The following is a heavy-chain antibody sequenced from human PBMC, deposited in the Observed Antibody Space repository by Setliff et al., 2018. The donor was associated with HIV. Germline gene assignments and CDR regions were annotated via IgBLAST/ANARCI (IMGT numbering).Heavy chain of an antibody. CDR3: AKGGVGYSTGWYSLAFDI. D-gene: IGHD6-19*01. J-gene: IGHJ3*02. Sequence: SGGSLRLSCAASGFSFSSYGMHWVRQAPGKGLEWVAFIRYDGSNKYHADSVEGRFTISRDNSKNTLYLQMNNLRADDTAVYYCAKGGVGYSTGWYSLAFDIWGQGTMVTVS. CDR1: GFSFSSYG. CDR2: IRYDGSNK. V-gene: IGHV3-30*02.